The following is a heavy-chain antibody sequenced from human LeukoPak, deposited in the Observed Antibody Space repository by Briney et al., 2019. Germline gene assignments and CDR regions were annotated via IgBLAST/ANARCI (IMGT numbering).Heavy chain of an antibody. D-gene: IGHD6-13*01. CDR2: ISSSSSYI. V-gene: IGHV3-21*01. J-gene: IGHJ4*02. CDR3: ARDSEGSSWAYYFDY. CDR1: GFTFSSYS. Sequence: KTGGSLRLSCAASGFTFSSYSMNWVRQAPGKGLEWVSSISSSSSYIYYADSVKGRFTISRDNAKNSLYPQMNSLRAEDTAVYYCARDSEGSSWAYYFDYWGQGTLVTVSS.